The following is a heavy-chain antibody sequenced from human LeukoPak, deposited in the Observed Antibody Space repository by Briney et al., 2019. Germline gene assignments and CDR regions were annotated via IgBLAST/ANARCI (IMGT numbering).Heavy chain of an antibody. CDR1: GFTFSSYG. CDR2: IWYDGSNK. D-gene: IGHD3-9*01. J-gene: IGHJ4*02. CDR3: ASADPLSYDILTGPIDY. V-gene: IGHV3-33*01. Sequence: PGGSLRLSCAASGFTFSSYGMHWVRQAPGKGLEWVAVIWYDGSNKYYADSVKGRFTISRDNSKNTLCLQMNSLRAEDTAVYYCASADPLSYDILTGPIDYWGQGTLVTVSS.